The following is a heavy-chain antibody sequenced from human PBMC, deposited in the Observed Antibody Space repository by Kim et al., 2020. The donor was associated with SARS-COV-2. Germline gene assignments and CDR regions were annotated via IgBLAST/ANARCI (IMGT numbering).Heavy chain of an antibody. CDR2: INHSGST. CDR3: ARGRNPRQITIFGVVIRGFHY. Sequence: SETLSLTCAVYGGSFSGYYWSWIRQPPGKGLEWIGEINHSGSTNYNPSLKSRVTISVDTSKNQFSLKLSSVTAADTAVYYCARGRNPRQITIFGVVIRGFHYWGQGTLVTVSS. D-gene: IGHD3-3*01. V-gene: IGHV4-34*01. CDR1: GGSFSGYY. J-gene: IGHJ4*02.